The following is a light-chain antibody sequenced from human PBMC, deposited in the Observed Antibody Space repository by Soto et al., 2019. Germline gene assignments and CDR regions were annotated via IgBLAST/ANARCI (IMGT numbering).Light chain of an antibody. CDR3: QSYESSLTTYV. CDR2: SNA. Sequence: QSVLTQPPSVSEAPGQRVTISCTGTSSDIGAGYDVHWYQQLPGAAPKLLIYSNAIRPSRVPDRFSASKSGTSASLAITGLRAEDDADYYCQSYESSLTTYVFGTGTKLTVL. CDR1: SSDIGAGYD. V-gene: IGLV1-40*01. J-gene: IGLJ1*01.